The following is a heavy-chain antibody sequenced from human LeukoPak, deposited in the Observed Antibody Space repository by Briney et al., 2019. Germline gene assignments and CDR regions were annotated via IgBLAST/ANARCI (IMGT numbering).Heavy chain of an antibody. Sequence: PSETLSLTCTVSGGSISSYYWSWIRQPAGKGLEWIGRIYTSGSTNYNPSLKSRVTISVDTSKNQFSLKLSSVTAADTAVYYCARRLRLGELSFRPWDYWGQGTLVTVSS. CDR2: IYTSGST. D-gene: IGHD3-16*02. CDR1: GGSISSYY. V-gene: IGHV4-4*07. J-gene: IGHJ4*02. CDR3: ARRLRLGELSFRPWDY.